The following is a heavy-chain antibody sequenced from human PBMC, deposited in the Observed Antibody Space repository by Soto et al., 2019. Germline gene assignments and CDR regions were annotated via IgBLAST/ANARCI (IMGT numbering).Heavy chain of an antibody. CDR1: GGSITSGGHY. CDR3: ARDQGGITIFGVPYGMDV. D-gene: IGHD3-3*01. V-gene: IGHV4-31*03. J-gene: IGHJ6*02. CDR2: IYYSGST. Sequence: QVQLQESGPGLVKPSQTLSLTCTVSGGSITSGGHYWSWIRQHPGKGLEWIGYIYYSGSTYYNPSLKSRVTISIDTSKNYFSLKVRSVTVADTAVYYCARDQGGITIFGVPYGMDVWGQGTTVTVSS.